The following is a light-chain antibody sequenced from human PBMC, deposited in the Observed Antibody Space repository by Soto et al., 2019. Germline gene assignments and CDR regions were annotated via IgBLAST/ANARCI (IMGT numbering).Light chain of an antibody. CDR1: SSDVGGYNY. Sequence: QSVLTQPPSASGSPGQSVTISCTGTSSDVGGYNYVSWYQQHPGKAPKLMIYEVSKRPSGVPDRFSGSKSGNTASLTVSGRQAEDEADYYCSSYAGSNNYVFGTGTKGTVL. CDR2: EVS. J-gene: IGLJ1*01. V-gene: IGLV2-8*01. CDR3: SSYAGSNNYV.